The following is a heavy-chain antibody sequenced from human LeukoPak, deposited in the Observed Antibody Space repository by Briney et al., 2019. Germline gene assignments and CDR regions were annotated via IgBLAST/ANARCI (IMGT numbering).Heavy chain of an antibody. CDR3: AREHPNRQHLVRPKFDP. J-gene: IGHJ5*02. CDR2: INPNSGDT. CDR1: GYTFRSYA. Sequence: GASVKVSCKASGYTFRSYAMNWVRQAPGQGLEWLGWINPNSGDTNSAQNFQGRVTMTRDTSISTAYMELSRLKSDDTAIYYCAREHPNRQHLVRPKFDPWGQGTLVTVSS. V-gene: IGHV1-2*02. D-gene: IGHD6-13*01.